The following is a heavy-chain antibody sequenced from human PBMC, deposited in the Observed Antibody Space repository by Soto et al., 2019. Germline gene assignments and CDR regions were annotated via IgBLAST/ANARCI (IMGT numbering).Heavy chain of an antibody. CDR2: ISSSSSYI. Sequence: EVQLVESGGGRVKPGGSLRLSCAASGFTFSSYSMNWVRQAPGKGLEWVSSISSSSSYIYYADSVKGRFTISRDNAKNSLYLQMNSLRAEDTAVYYCARVATLGYCSGGSCYSKNWFDPWGQGTLVTVSS. D-gene: IGHD2-15*01. J-gene: IGHJ5*02. V-gene: IGHV3-21*01. CDR3: ARVATLGYCSGGSCYSKNWFDP. CDR1: GFTFSSYS.